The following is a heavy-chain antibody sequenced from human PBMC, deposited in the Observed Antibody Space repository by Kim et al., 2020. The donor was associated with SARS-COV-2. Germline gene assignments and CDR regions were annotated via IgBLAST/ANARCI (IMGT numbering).Heavy chain of an antibody. CDR1: GGSVSGTGHF. J-gene: IGHJ3*02. CDR2: VYGSGSA. V-gene: IGHV4-61*02. Sequence: SETLSLTCSVSGGSVSGTGHFWSWVRQPLGKGLEWIGRVYGSGSANYNSSLKSRVTISLDKSKNEISLNLKSVTVADTAVYYCARSPGVFDIIGYYVPRAFDIWGQGSLVIVSP. D-gene: IGHD3-22*01. CDR3: ARSPGVFDIIGYYVPRAFDI.